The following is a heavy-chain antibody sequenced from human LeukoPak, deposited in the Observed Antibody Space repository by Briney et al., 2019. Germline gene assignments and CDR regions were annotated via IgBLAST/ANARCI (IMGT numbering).Heavy chain of an antibody. CDR3: ARGGPRWYEMFYFDY. J-gene: IGHJ4*02. CDR1: GGSISSGGYY. CDR2: IYYSGST. V-gene: IGHV4-61*08. D-gene: IGHD4-23*01. Sequence: PSQTLSLTCTVSGGSISSGGYYWSWIRQPPGKGLEWIGYIYYSGSTNYNPSLKSRVTISVDTSKNQFSLKLRSVTAADTAVYYCARGGPRWYEMFYFDYRGQGTLVTVSS.